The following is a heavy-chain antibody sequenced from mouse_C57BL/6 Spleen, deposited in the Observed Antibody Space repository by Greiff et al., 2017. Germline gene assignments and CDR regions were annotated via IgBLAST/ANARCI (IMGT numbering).Heavy chain of an antibody. CDR2: INPNNGGT. J-gene: IGHJ3*01. CDR1: GYTFTDYN. V-gene: IGHV1-18*01. D-gene: IGHD1-1*01. CDR3: ARPYYYGSSPWFAY. Sequence: EVQLQQSGPELVKPGASVTIPCKASGYTFTDYNMHWVKQSPGKSLEWIGDINPNNGGTIYNQKFKGKATLTVDKSSSTAYIELRSLTSEDTAVYYCARPYYYGSSPWFAYWGQGTLVTVSA.